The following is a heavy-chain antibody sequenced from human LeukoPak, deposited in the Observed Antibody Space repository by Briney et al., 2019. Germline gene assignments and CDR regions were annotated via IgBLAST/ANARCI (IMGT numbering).Heavy chain of an antibody. J-gene: IGHJ4*02. CDR1: GGTFSSYA. CDR3: ARDPEPGDQDIVVVPAAPPDGY. Sequence: GSSVKVSCKASGGTFSSYAISWVRQAPGQGLEWMGGIIPIFGTANYAQKFQGRVTITADESTSTAYMELSSLRSEDTAVYYCARDPEPGDQDIVVVPAAPPDGYWGQGTLVTVSS. D-gene: IGHD2-2*01. V-gene: IGHV1-69*01. CDR2: IIPIFGTA.